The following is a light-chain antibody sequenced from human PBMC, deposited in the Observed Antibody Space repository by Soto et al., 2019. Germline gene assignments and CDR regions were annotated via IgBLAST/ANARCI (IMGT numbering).Light chain of an antibody. CDR3: QAWDSSTEV. J-gene: IGLJ2*01. V-gene: IGLV3-21*02. Sequence: SYVLTQPPSVSVAPGQTATITCGGNNIETKSVHWYQQRPGQAPVLVVYDSSDRPSGIPERFSGSNSGNTATLTISGTQAMDEADYYCQAWDSSTEVFGGGTKVTVL. CDR1: NIETKS. CDR2: DSS.